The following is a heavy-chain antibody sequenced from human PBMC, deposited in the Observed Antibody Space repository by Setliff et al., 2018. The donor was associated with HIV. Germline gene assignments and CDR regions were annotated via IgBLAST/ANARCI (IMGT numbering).Heavy chain of an antibody. V-gene: IGHV1-18*01. CDR1: GYSFHSYG. Sequence: ASVKVSCKAAGYSFHSYGLSWVRLAPGQGLEWMGWISPYNGNTNYAQRFQGRLTMTTDTSTITAYMELRSLRSDDTAVYYCARVRERIGVTGTDDAFDIWGQGTAGTVS. CDR2: ISPYNGNT. D-gene: IGHD3-3*01. CDR3: ARVRERIGVTGTDDAFDI. J-gene: IGHJ3*02.